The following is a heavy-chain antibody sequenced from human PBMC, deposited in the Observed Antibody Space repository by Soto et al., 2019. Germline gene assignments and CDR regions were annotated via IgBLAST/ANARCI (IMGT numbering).Heavy chain of an antibody. CDR1: GYTFTSYG. CDR2: ISAYNGNT. CDR3: AREGTQALTAYNWFDP. V-gene: IGHV1-18*01. J-gene: IGHJ5*02. D-gene: IGHD2-21*02. Sequence: SVKVSCKASGYTFTSYGISWVRQAPGQGLEWMGWISAYNGNTNYAQKLHGRVTMTTDTSTTTAYMELRSLRSDDTAVYYCAREGTQALTAYNWFDPWGQGTLVTVSS.